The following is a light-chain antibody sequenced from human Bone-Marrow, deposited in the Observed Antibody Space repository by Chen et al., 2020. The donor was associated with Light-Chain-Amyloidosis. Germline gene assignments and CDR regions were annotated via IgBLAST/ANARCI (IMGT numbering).Light chain of an antibody. CDR1: QTISSNY. CDR3: QQYGTSPLT. Sequence: EIVLTQSPGTLSLSPGEGANLSCRASQTISSNYLTWYQQKFGQAPRLLIYGSSSRATGIPDRFTGSGSGTDFTLTINRLEPEDFEMYYCQQYGTSPLTFGGGTKVESK. J-gene: IGKJ4*01. V-gene: IGKV3-20*01. CDR2: GSS.